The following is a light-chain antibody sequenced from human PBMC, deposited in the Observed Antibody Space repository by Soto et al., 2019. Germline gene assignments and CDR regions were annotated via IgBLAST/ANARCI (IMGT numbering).Light chain of an antibody. CDR1: QSIVTY. CDR2: AAS. Sequence: DIHMTQSGSAVAPSXCGSVTTAXXXSQSIVTYLNWYQQQPGKAPKLLIYAASTLQTGVPSRFSGSGSGTDFTLTISSLQPEDFATYYCQQSYSTPPITFGQGTRLEIK. V-gene: IGKV1-39*01. CDR3: QQSYSTPPIT. J-gene: IGKJ5*01.